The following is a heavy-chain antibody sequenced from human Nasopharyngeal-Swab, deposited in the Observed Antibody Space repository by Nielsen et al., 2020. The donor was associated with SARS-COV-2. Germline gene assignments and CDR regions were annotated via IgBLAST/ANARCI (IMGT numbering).Heavy chain of an antibody. CDR1: GGSFSGYY. CDR3: ARGLWSGSPFHY. D-gene: IGHD3-3*01. Sequence: SETLSLTCAVCGGSFSGYYWSWIRQPPGKGLEWIGEINHSGSTNYNPSLKSRVTISVDTSKNQFSLKLSSVTAADTAVYYCARGLWSGSPFHYWGQGTLVTVSS. CDR2: INHSGST. V-gene: IGHV4-34*01. J-gene: IGHJ4*02.